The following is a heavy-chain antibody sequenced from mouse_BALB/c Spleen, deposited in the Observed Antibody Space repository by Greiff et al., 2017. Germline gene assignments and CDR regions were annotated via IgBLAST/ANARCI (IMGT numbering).Heavy chain of an antibody. J-gene: IGHJ4*01. Sequence: EVKVEESGGGLVQPGGSMKLSCVASGFTFSNYWMNWVRQSPEKGLEWVAEIRLKSNNYATHYAESVKGRFTISRDDSKSSVYLQMNNLRAEDTGIYYCTRDGNPPYYYAMDYWGQGTSVTVSS. V-gene: IGHV6-6*02. CDR3: TRDGNPPYYYAMDY. D-gene: IGHD2-1*01. CDR1: GFTFSNYW. CDR2: IRLKSNNYAT.